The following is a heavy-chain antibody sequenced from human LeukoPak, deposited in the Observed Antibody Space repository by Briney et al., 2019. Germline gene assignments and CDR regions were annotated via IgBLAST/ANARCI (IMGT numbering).Heavy chain of an antibody. CDR2: ISGSGGST. CDR1: GFAFSSYA. V-gene: IGHV3-23*01. Sequence: GGSLRLSCVASGFAFSSYAMSWVRQAPGKGLEWVSAISGSGGSTYYADSVKGRFTISRDNSKNTLYLQMNSLRAEDTAVYYCAKDSGYSYGYYFDYWVQGTLVTVSS. J-gene: IGHJ4*02. CDR3: AKDSGYSYGYYFDY. D-gene: IGHD5-18*01.